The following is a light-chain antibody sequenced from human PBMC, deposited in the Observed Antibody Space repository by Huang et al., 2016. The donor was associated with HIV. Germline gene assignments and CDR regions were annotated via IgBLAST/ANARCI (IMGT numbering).Light chain of an antibody. Sequence: ETVMTQSPAILSMSPGERATLSCRASQSVKSNLAWYQPKPGQSPRLLIYAAATRATGVPPRVRGSGSETEFTLTITDLQSEDFALYYCQHYKNWPPRYTFGQGTKLDIK. CDR2: AAA. CDR1: QSVKSN. V-gene: IGKV3-15*01. CDR3: QHYKNWPPRYT. J-gene: IGKJ2*01.